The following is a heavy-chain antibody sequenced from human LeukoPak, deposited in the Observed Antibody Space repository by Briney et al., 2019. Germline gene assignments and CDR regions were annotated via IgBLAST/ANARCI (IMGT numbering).Heavy chain of an antibody. J-gene: IGHJ4*02. D-gene: IGHD3-9*01. CDR2: IIPIFGTA. V-gene: IGHV1-69*13. CDR3: ARVGGYDILTGYYTLDY. Sequence: SVKVSCKASGGTFSSYAISWVRQAPGQGLEWMGGIIPIFGTANYAQKFQGRVTITADESTSTAYMELSSLRSEDTAVYYCARVGGYDILTGYYTLDYWGQGTLVTVSS. CDR1: GGTFSSYA.